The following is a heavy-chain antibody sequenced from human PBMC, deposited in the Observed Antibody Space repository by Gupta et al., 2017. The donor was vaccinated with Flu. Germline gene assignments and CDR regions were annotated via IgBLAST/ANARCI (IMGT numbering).Heavy chain of an antibody. CDR2: IHYSGST. D-gene: IGHD2-21*02. CDR1: GGSISSGGYY. Sequence: QVQLQESGPGLVKPSQTLSLTCTVSGGSISSGGYYWSWIRQHPGKGLEWIGYIHYSGSTYYNPSLKSRVTISVDTSKNQFSLKLSSVTAADTAVYYCARERVVVTASYFDYWGQGTLVTVSS. J-gene: IGHJ4*02. V-gene: IGHV4-31*03. CDR3: ARERVVVTASYFDY.